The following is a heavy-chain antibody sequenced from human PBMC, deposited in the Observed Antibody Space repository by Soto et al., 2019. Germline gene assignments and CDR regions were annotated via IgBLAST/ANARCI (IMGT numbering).Heavy chain of an antibody. V-gene: IGHV1-2*04. CDR2: INPNSGGT. CDR1: GYTFTGYY. J-gene: IGHJ6*03. Sequence: QVQLVQSGAEVKKPGASVKVSYKASGYTFTGYYMHWVRQAPGQGLEWMGWINPNSGGTNYAQKFQGWVTMTRDTSISTAYMELSRLRSDDTAVYYCARGHYYYGSGSPYYYYMDVWGKGTTVTVSS. CDR3: ARGHYYYGSGSPYYYYMDV. D-gene: IGHD3-10*01.